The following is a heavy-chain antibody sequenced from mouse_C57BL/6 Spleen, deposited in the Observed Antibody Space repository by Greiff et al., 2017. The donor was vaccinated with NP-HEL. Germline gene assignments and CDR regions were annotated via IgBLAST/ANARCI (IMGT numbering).Heavy chain of an antibody. CDR3: ASGLGSVTTDWYFDV. Sequence: QVQLQQPGAELVRPGSSVKLSCKASGYTFTSYWMDWVKQRPGQGLEWIGNIYPSDSETHYNQKFKDKATLTVDKSSSTAYMQLSSLTSEDSAVYYCASGLGSVTTDWYFDVWGTGTTVTVSS. CDR2: IYPSDSET. J-gene: IGHJ1*03. V-gene: IGHV1-61*01. CDR1: GYTFTSYW. D-gene: IGHD2-12*01.